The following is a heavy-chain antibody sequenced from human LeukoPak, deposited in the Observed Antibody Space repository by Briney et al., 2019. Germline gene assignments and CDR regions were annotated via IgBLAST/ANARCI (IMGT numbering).Heavy chain of an antibody. Sequence: GGSLRLSCAASRFSFSSCAMSWVRQAPGKGPQWVSGVSDDGNSRYYADSLKGRFTMSRDNSKSTLYLQMNSLRVGDTAVYYCGRDPNGDYVGAFDFGGQGTLVTVSS. J-gene: IGHJ3*01. CDR1: RFSFSSCA. D-gene: IGHD4-17*01. CDR3: GRDPNGDYVGAFDF. V-gene: IGHV3-23*01. CDR2: VSDDGNSR.